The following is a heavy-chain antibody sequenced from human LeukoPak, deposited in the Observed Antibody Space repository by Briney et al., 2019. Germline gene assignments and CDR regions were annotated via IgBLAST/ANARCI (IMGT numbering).Heavy chain of an antibody. Sequence: PSGTLSLTCAVSGGSISSSNWWSWVRQPPGKGLEWIGEIYHSGSTNYNPSLKSRVTISVDKSKNQFSLKLSSVAAADTAVYYCARVRDWIGNWFDPWGQGTLVTVSS. CDR3: ARVRDWIGNWFDP. D-gene: IGHD1-1*01. J-gene: IGHJ5*02. CDR2: IYHSGST. CDR1: GGSISSSNW. V-gene: IGHV4-4*02.